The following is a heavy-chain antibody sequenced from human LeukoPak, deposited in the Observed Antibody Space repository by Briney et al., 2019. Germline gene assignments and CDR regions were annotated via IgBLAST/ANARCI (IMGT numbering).Heavy chain of an antibody. CDR1: GGTFNSYA. Sequence: GASVKVSCKASGGTFNSYAISWVRQAPGQGLEWMGWISAYNGNTNYAQKLQGRVTMTTDTSTSTAYMEVRSLRSDDTAVYYCAREVGRGFDYWGQGTLVTVSS. CDR3: AREVGRGFDY. D-gene: IGHD1-26*01. CDR2: ISAYNGNT. V-gene: IGHV1-18*01. J-gene: IGHJ4*02.